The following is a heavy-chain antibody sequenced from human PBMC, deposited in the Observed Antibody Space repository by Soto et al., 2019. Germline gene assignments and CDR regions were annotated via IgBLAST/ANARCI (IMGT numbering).Heavy chain of an antibody. CDR3: ARHLTYCSAGSCYSDFPYYGMDV. CDR2: IFYSGNT. Sequence: QLQLQESGPGLVKPSETLSLTCTVSGGSISSSSYYWGWIRQPPGKGLEWIGSIFYSGNTYYNPSLKSRVTISVDTSKNQFSLKLSSVTAPDTAVYYCARHLTYCSAGSCYSDFPYYGMDVWGQGTTVTVSS. J-gene: IGHJ6*02. D-gene: IGHD2-15*01. V-gene: IGHV4-39*01. CDR1: GGSISSSSYY.